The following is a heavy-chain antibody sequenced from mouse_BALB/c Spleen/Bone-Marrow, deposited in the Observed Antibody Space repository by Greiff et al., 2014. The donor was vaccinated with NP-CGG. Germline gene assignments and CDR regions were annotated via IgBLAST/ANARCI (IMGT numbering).Heavy chain of an antibody. V-gene: IGHV1-54*03. CDR3: VREMTRYAMDY. CDR1: GYAFTNYW. Sequence: VMLVESGAELVRPGTSVKVSCKASGYAFTNYWIEWVKQRPGQGLEWIGVINPGSGGSNYNEKFKGKATLTADKSSSTAYMQLSSLTSDDSAVYFCVREMTRYAMDYWGQGTSVTVSS. J-gene: IGHJ4*01. CDR2: INPGSGGS.